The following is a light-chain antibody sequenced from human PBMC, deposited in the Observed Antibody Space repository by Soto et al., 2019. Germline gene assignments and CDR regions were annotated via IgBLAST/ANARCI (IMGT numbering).Light chain of an antibody. V-gene: IGKV1-5*01. CDR2: DAS. CDR3: QQYNVYSRT. Sequence: DIQMTQSPSTLSASVGDRVTITCRASQSIGSSLAWYQQKPGKAPNLLISDASSLERGVPSRFSGSGSGTEFTLTIRSLQPDYFATYYCQQYNVYSRTFGQGTKLDIK. J-gene: IGKJ1*01. CDR1: QSIGSS.